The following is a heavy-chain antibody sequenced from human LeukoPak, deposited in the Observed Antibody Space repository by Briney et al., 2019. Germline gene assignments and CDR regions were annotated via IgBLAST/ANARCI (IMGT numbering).Heavy chain of an antibody. CDR1: EFTFSSSA. V-gene: IGHV3-23*01. CDR2: ISGSGGNT. D-gene: IGHD7-27*01. Sequence: GSLRLSCAASEFTFSSSAMSWVRQAPGKGLEWGSAISGSGGNTYYADSVKGRFTISRDNSKNTPDRQMNSLLAEDTAGYYCAKAAELGRGYFNYWGQGTLVTVSS. CDR3: AKAAELGRGYFNY. J-gene: IGHJ4*02.